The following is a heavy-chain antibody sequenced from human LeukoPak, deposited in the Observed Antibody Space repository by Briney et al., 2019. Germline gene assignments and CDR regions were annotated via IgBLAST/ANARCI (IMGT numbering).Heavy chain of an antibody. V-gene: IGHV4-59*01. Sequence: PSETLSLTCTVSGGSISSYYWSWIRQPPGKGLEWIGHIYYSGSTNYNPSLKSRVTISVDTSKNQFSLKLSSVTAADTAVYYCARDLPYYYDSSVSDYRGQGTLVTVSS. CDR3: ARDLPYYYDSSVSDY. J-gene: IGHJ4*02. CDR2: IYYSGST. D-gene: IGHD3-22*01. CDR1: GGSISSYY.